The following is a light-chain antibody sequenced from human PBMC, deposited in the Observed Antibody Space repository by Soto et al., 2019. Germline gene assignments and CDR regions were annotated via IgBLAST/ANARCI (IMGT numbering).Light chain of an antibody. CDR1: QSVSSSY. V-gene: IGKV3-20*01. CDR2: GAS. J-gene: IGKJ1*01. CDR3: QQYASSPRT. Sequence: EIVLTQSPGTLSLSPGERATLSCRASQSVSSSYLAWYQQKPGQAPRLLIYGASRGATGIPGRFSGSGSGTDFTLTISRLEPEDFAVYYCQQYASSPRTFGQGTKVDIK.